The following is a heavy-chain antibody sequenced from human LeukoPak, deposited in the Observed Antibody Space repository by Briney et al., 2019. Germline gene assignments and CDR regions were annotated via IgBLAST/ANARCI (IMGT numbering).Heavy chain of an antibody. CDR1: GFPFRSYS. CDR2: ISNSGDAI. D-gene: IGHD2-8*01. J-gene: IGHJ4*02. V-gene: IGHV3-48*04. Sequence: GGSLRLSCAASGFPFRSYSMNWVRQVPGKGLEWLSYISNSGDAIHYADSVKGRFTISRDNAKNSLSLQMDSLRAEDTALYYCASRFLMGWGQGTLVVVSS. CDR3: ASRFLMG.